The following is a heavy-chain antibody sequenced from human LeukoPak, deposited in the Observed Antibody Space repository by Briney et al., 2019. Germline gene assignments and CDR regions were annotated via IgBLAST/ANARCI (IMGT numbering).Heavy chain of an antibody. CDR2: MNPNSGNT. CDR3: ARGDSTGYPDF. J-gene: IGHJ4*02. CDR1: GYTFTSYD. D-gene: IGHD3-22*01. Sequence: ASVKVSCKASGYTFTSYDINWVRQATGQGLEWMGWMNPNSGNTGYAQKFQGRVTMTRNTSISTAYMELNGLTSDDTAIYFCARGDSTGYPDFWGQGTLVTVSS. V-gene: IGHV1-8*01.